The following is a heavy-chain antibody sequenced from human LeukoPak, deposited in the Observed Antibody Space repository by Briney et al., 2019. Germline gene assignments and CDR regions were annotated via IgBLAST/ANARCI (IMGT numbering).Heavy chain of an antibody. Sequence: PGGSLRLSCAASGFSFSNYWMSWVRQAPGKGLEWVANIKQDGSEIYYVDSVRGRFTISRDNAKNSLYLQMNSLRAEDTAVYYCARDRDGYSRGHQYYFDYWGQGTLVTVSS. CDR3: ARDRDGYSRGHQYYFDY. V-gene: IGHV3-7*01. CDR1: GFSFSNYW. D-gene: IGHD5-24*01. J-gene: IGHJ4*02. CDR2: IKQDGSEI.